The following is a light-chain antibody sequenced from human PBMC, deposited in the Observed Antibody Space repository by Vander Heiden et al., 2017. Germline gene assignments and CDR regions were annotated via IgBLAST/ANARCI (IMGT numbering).Light chain of an antibody. CDR1: QTISSY. Sequence: DIQMTPSPSSLSASVGDRVTITCRASQTISSYLNWYQQKPGIAPKLLIYTASNLQSGVPSRFSGSGSGTDFTLTISSLQPEDFATYYCQQSYDTPLTFGPGTKVDIK. CDR2: TAS. V-gene: IGKV1-39*01. J-gene: IGKJ3*01. CDR3: QQSYDTPLT.